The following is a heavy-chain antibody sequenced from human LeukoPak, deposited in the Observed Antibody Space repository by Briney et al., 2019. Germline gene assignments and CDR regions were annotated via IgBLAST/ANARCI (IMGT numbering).Heavy chain of an antibody. Sequence: PGGSQRLSCAASGFTFSSYAMSWVRQASGKGLEWVGRIRSKADNYATAYAASVKGRFTISRDDSKNTAYLQMNSLKTEDTAVYYCSRASTKPLYYMDVWGKGTTVTISS. CDR2: IRSKADNYAT. D-gene: IGHD2-2*01. CDR1: GFTFSSYA. CDR3: SRASTKPLYYMDV. J-gene: IGHJ6*03. V-gene: IGHV3-73*01.